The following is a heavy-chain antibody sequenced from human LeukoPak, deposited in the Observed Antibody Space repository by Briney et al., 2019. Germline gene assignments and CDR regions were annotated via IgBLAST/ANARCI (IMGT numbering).Heavy chain of an antibody. Sequence: SETLSLTCTVSGYSISSGYYWGWIRQPPGKGLEWSGSIYHSGSTYYNPSLKSRVTISVDTSKNQFSLKLSAVTAADTAVYYCARDRRSYGFLSINWFDPWGQGTLVTVSS. V-gene: IGHV4-38-2*02. D-gene: IGHD5-18*01. J-gene: IGHJ5*02. CDR1: GYSISSGYY. CDR2: IYHSGST. CDR3: ARDRRSYGFLSINWFDP.